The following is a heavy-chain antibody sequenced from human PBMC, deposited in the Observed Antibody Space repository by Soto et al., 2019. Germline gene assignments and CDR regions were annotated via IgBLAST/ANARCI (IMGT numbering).Heavy chain of an antibody. Sequence: ASVKGSCKASGGTFSSYAISWVRQAPGQGLEWMGGIIPIFGTANYAQKFQGRVTITADESTSTAYMELSSLRSEDTAVYYCARDRAGGAGAFDIWGQGTMVTVSS. CDR3: ARDRAGGAGAFDI. CDR1: GGTFSSYA. D-gene: IGHD1-26*01. V-gene: IGHV1-69*13. CDR2: IIPIFGTA. J-gene: IGHJ3*02.